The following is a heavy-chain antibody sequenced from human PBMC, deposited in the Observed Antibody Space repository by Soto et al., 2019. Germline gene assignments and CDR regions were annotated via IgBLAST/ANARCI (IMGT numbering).Heavy chain of an antibody. D-gene: IGHD3-3*01. V-gene: IGHV1-46*01. CDR2: INPHGGST. CDR1: GYIFTSYG. Sequence: ASVKVSCKASGYIFTSYGISWVRQAPGQGLEWMGVINPHGGSTKYAQKFQGRVTMTRDTSRSTVYMELRSLRSDDTAIYYCARSSGGNFGIIIEGSNWFDPWGQGTLVTVSS. J-gene: IGHJ5*02. CDR3: ARSSGGNFGIIIEGSNWFDP.